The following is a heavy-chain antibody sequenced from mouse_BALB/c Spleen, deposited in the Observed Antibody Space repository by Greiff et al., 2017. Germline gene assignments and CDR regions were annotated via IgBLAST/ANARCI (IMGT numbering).Heavy chain of an antibody. CDR1: GYTFSSYW. CDR3: AGGDGAMDY. V-gene: IGHV1-9*01. CDR2: ILPGSGST. J-gene: IGHJ4*01. D-gene: IGHD3-3*01. Sequence: QVQLQQSGAELMKPGASVKISCKATGYTFSSYWIEWVKQRPGHGLEWIGEILPGSGSTNYNEKFKGKATFTADTSSNTAYMQLSSLTSEDSAVYYCAGGDGAMDYWGQGTSVTVSS.